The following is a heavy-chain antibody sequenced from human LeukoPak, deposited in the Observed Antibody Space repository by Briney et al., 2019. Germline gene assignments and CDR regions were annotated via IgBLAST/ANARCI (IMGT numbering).Heavy chain of an antibody. CDR1: GLTFSNYG. D-gene: IGHD6-13*01. J-gene: IGHJ4*02. CDR3: AKDSRTTYDSSWLYYFDS. Sequence: VGSLRLSCAASGLTFSNYGMAWVRQAPGKGLEWVSAISGSGESTYNADSVKGRFTISRDNSKNTLYLQMNRLRAEDTAVYYCAKDSRTTYDSSWLYYFDSWGQGTLVTVSS. V-gene: IGHV3-23*01. CDR2: ISGSGEST.